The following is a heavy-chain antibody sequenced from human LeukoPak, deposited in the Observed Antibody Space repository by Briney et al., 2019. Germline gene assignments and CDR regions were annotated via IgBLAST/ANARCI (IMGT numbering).Heavy chain of an antibody. V-gene: IGHV3-11*01. CDR2: ISSSGSTI. D-gene: IGHD2-2*01. J-gene: IGHJ5*02. Sequence: GGSLRPSCAASGFTFSDYYMSWIRQAPGKGLEWVSYISSSGSTIYYADSVKGRFTISRDNAKNSLYLQMNSLRAEDTAVYYCARDSLEYCSSTSCSDNWFDPWGQGTLVTVSS. CDR3: ARDSLEYCSSTSCSDNWFDP. CDR1: GFTFSDYY.